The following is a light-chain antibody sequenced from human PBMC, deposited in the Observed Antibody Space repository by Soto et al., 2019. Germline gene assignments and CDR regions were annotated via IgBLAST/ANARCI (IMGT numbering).Light chain of an antibody. CDR2: AAS. V-gene: IGKV1-39*01. CDR3: QQSYSTPFT. Sequence: SQITKTTYSLYASVGDSVTITFRASQSISNYLNWYQQKPGKAPKLLVYAASSLQSGVPSRFSGSGSGTDFTLTISSLQPEDFATYYCQQSYSTPFTFGPGTKVDIK. CDR1: QSISNY. J-gene: IGKJ3*01.